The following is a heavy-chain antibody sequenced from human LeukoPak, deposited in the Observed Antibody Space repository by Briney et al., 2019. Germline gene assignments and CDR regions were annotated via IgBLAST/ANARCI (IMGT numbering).Heavy chain of an antibody. Sequence: GASVKVSCKASGYTFTSYGISWVRQAPGQGLEWMGWISAYNGNTNYAQKLQGRVTMTTDTSTSTAYMELRSLRSDDTAVYYCARAGLDFGVVISYYYYYYYMDVWGKGTTVTVSS. CDR2: ISAYNGNT. CDR3: ARAGLDFGVVISYYYYYYYMDV. CDR1: GYTFTSYG. V-gene: IGHV1-18*01. D-gene: IGHD3-3*01. J-gene: IGHJ6*03.